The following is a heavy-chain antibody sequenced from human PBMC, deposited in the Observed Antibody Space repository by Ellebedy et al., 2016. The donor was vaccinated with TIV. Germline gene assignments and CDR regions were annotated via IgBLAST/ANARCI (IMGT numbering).Heavy chain of an antibody. Sequence: AASVKVSCKASGYTFTDHYVHWVRQAPGQGLEWMGWVNPKRGYTNYGQKFGGRVSMTRDTSISTAYMELMRLNSDDTGVYFCAKVARPNMRPEFDYWGQGTLVTVSS. CDR3: AKVARPNMRPEFDY. CDR1: GYTFTDHY. CDR2: VNPKRGYT. V-gene: IGHV1-2*02. J-gene: IGHJ4*02.